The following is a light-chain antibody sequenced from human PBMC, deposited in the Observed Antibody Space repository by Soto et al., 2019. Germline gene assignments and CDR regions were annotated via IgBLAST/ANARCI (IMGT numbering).Light chain of an antibody. CDR1: QNLGTLY. CDR3: QQYDNLPLT. J-gene: IGKJ3*01. CDR2: SAS. Sequence: EIVLTQSPGTLSLSPGERGTLSCRASQNLGTLYLAWFQQKSGQAPRLLIYSASRRATGIPDRFTGSGSGTDFTLTISSLEPEDFAVYFCQQYDNLPLTFGPGTKVDIK. V-gene: IGKV3-20*01.